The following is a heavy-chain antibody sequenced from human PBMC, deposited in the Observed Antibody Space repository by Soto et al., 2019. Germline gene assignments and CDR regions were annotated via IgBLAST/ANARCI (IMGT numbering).Heavy chain of an antibody. CDR1: GFSLSTSGVG. CDR3: AQTSQPGYYYGMDV. J-gene: IGHJ6*02. V-gene: IGHV2-5*01. D-gene: IGHD3-10*01. CDR2: IYWNDDK. Sequence: SGPTLVNPTQTLTLTCTFSGFSLSTSGVGVGWIRQPPGKALEWLALIYWNDDKRYSPSLKSRLTITKDTSKNQVVLTMTNMDPVDTATYYCAQTSQPGYYYGMDVWGQGTTVTVSS.